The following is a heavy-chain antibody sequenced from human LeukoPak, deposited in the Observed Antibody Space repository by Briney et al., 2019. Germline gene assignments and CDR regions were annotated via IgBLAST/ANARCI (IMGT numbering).Heavy chain of an antibody. CDR1: GYTFTGYY. Sequence: ASVKVSCKASGYTFTGYYMHWVRQAPGQGLEWMGWINPNSGGTNYAQKFQGRVTMTRDTSISTAYMELSRLRSDDTAVYYCARDRGDYDAFDIWGQGTMVTVSS. V-gene: IGHV1-2*02. CDR2: INPNSGGT. J-gene: IGHJ3*02. CDR3: ARDRGDYDAFDI. D-gene: IGHD4-17*01.